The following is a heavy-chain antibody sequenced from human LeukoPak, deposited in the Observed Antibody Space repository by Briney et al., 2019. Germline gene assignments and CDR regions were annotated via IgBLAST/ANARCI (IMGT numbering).Heavy chain of an antibody. V-gene: IGHV3-30-3*01. D-gene: IGHD6-13*01. CDR2: ISYDGSNK. J-gene: IGHJ4*02. CDR3: ARDGSSWSRWGYFDY. Sequence: GRSLRLSCAASGFTFSSYAMHWVRQAPGKGLEWVAVISYDGSNKYYADSVKGRFTISRDNSKNTLYLQMNSLRAEDTAVYYCARDGSSWSRWGYFDYWVQGTLVTVSS. CDR1: GFTFSSYA.